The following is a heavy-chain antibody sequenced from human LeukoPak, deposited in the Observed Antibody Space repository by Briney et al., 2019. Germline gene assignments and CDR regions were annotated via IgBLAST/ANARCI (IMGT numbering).Heavy chain of an antibody. V-gene: IGHV4-4*07. Sequence: PSETLSLTCTVFGGSISDYYWTWIRQPAGKGLERIWRIQISENNNYNPSLKSRVTLSLDTSKNQFSLKLTSVTAADTAIYYCARESVAAGTRWFDYWGQGTLVTVSS. J-gene: IGHJ4*02. CDR1: GGSISDYY. D-gene: IGHD6-13*01. CDR3: ARESVAAGTRWFDY. CDR2: IQISENN.